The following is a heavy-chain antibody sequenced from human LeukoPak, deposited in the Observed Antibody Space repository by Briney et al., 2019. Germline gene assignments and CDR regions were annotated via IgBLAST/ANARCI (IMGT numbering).Heavy chain of an antibody. Sequence: GGSLRLSCAASGFTFSNYAMSWVRQAPGKGLEWVSGFSGSGGGTYYAEPVKGRFTISRDNSKNTLYLHMNSLRAEDTAVYYCAKSAAAAPYYFHYWGQGTLVTVSS. J-gene: IGHJ4*02. CDR2: FSGSGGGT. CDR1: GFTFSNYA. D-gene: IGHD6-25*01. V-gene: IGHV3-23*01. CDR3: AKSAAAAPYYFHY.